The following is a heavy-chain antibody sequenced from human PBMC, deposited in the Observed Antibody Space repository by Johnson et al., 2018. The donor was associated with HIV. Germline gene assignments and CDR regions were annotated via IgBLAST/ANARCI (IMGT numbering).Heavy chain of an antibody. CDR2: ISWNSGSI. J-gene: IGHJ3*02. Sequence: VQLVESGGGLVQPGRSLRLSCAASGFTYDDYAMHWVRQAPGKGLEWVSGISWNSGSIGYADYVKGRFSISRDHGKNSLYLQMNSLRAEDTALYYCAKDMASGSYFGEWDHDAFDIWGQGTMVTVSS. CDR3: AKDMASGSYFGEWDHDAFDI. V-gene: IGHV3-9*01. CDR1: GFTYDDYA. D-gene: IGHD1-26*01.